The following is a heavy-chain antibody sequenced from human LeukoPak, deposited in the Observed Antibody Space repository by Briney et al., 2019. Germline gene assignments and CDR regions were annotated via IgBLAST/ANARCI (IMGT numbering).Heavy chain of an antibody. CDR1: GYTFTGYY. J-gene: IGHJ4*02. Sequence: GASVKVSCKASGYTFTGYYMHWVRQAPGQGLEWMGWINPNSGGTNYAQKFQGRVTMTRDTSISTAYMELSRLRSDDTAVYYCASIEIPGIAAAGTSDYWGQGTLVTVSS. D-gene: IGHD6-13*01. V-gene: IGHV1-2*02. CDR3: ASIEIPGIAAAGTSDY. CDR2: INPNSGGT.